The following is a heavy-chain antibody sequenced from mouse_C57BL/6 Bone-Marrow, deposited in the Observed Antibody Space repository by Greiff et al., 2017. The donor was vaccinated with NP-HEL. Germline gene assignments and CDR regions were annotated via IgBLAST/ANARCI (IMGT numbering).Heavy chain of an antibody. CDR1: GYTFTSYG. J-gene: IGHJ2*01. CDR2: IYPRSGNT. D-gene: IGHD4-1*01. Sequence: QVQLKESGAELARPGASVKLSCKASGYTFTSYGISWVKQRTGQGLEWIGEIYPRSGNTYYNEKFKGKATLTADKSSSTAYMELRSLTSEDSAVYFCAREGANCHYFDYWGQGTTLTVSS. CDR3: AREGANCHYFDY. V-gene: IGHV1-81*01.